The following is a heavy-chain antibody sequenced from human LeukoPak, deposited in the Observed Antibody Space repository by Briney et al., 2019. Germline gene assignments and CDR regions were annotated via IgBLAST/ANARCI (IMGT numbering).Heavy chain of an antibody. CDR3: ARDRAPRTIFGVVIMFDY. V-gene: IGHV3-48*04. J-gene: IGHJ4*02. CDR2: ISSSGSTI. Sequence: PGGSLRLSCAASGFTFSSYSMNWVRQAPGKGLEWVSYISSSGSTIYYADSVKGRFTISRDNAKNSLYLQMNSLRAEDTAVYYCARDRAPRTIFGVVIMFDYWGQGTLVTVSS. CDR1: GFTFSSYS. D-gene: IGHD3-3*01.